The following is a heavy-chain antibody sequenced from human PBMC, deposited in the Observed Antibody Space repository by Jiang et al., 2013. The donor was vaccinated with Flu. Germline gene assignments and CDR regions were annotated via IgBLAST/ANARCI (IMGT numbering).Heavy chain of an antibody. D-gene: IGHD1-7*01. CDR2: ISHSGST. J-gene: IGHJ4*02. V-gene: IGHV4-38-2*02. Sequence: VLLKPSETLSLTCTVSGYSISSGYNWGWIRQPPGKGLEWIGSISHSGSTYYSPSLKSRVTISVDTSKNQFSLKLNSVTAADTAVYYCARGHLDGTNALGYWGQGTLVTVSS. CDR1: GYSISSGYN. CDR3: ARGHLDGTNALGY.